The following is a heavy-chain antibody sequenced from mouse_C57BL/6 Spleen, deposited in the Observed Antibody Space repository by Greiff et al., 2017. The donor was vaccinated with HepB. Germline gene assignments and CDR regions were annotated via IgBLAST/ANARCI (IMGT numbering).Heavy chain of an antibody. CDR2: IYPGGGYT. CDR3: ARYYYGSSFPFDY. Sequence: QVQLQQSGAELVRPGTSVKMSCKASGYTFTNYWIGWAKQRPGHGLEWIGDIYPGGGYTNYNEKFKGKATLTADKSSSTAYMQFSSLTSEDSAIYDCARYYYGSSFPFDYWGQGTTLTVSS. J-gene: IGHJ2*01. V-gene: IGHV1-63*01. D-gene: IGHD1-1*01. CDR1: GYTFTNYW.